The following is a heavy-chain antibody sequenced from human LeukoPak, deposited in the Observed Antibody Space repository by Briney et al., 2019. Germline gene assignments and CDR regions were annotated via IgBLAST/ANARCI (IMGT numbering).Heavy chain of an antibody. CDR1: GFTFSSYA. D-gene: IGHD3-22*01. J-gene: IGHJ4*02. CDR2: ISGSGDST. CDR3: AKPLVSDYYDSSGYWGY. Sequence: GGSLRLSCAASGFTFSSYATSWVRQAPGKGLEWVSAISGSGDSTYYSDSVKGRFTISRDNSKSTLYVQMNSLRAEDTAVYYCAKPLVSDYYDSSGYWGYWGQGTLVTVSS. V-gene: IGHV3-23*01.